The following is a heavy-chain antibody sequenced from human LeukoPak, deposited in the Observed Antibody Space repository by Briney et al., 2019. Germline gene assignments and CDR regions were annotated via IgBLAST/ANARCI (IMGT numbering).Heavy chain of an antibody. V-gene: IGHV4-39*07. J-gene: IGHJ5*02. CDR1: GGSISSSSYY. Sequence: SETLSLTCTVSGGSISSSSYYWGWIRQPRGKGLEWIGSIYSSGGTYYNPSLMSRLTMSVDTSRNHFSLKLTSLTAADTAVYYCGRIVVSRTNWFDPWGQGILVTVSS. CDR3: GRIVVSRTNWFDP. D-gene: IGHD2-15*01. CDR2: IYSSGGT.